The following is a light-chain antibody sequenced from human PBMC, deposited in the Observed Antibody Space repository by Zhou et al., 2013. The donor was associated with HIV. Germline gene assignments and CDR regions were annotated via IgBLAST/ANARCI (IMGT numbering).Light chain of an antibody. CDR2: GAS. CDR3: QQRNNLFS. V-gene: IGKV3D-20*02. Sequence: EIVLTQSPGTLSLSPGEGATLSCRASHTISANYLAWYQQKPGQAPRLLVYGASTRATGIPDRFTGSGSGTDFTLTFSSLEPEDFAVYYCQQRNNLFSFGQGTKLEIK. J-gene: IGKJ2*03. CDR1: HTISANY.